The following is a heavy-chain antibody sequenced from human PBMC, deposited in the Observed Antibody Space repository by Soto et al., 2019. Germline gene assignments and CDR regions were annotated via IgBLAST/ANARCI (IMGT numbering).Heavy chain of an antibody. D-gene: IGHD2-2*01. CDR1: RFTFSTYE. CDR3: VRYCSTTLCNGVATRTFDY. CDR2: ISTSGSTV. J-gene: IGHJ4*02. V-gene: IGHV3-48*03. Sequence: GGSLRLSCAASRFTFSTYEMNWVRQAPGKGLEWVPYISTSGSTVYYADSVKGRFTISRDNTRNSLYLQMNSLRDEDTALYYCVRYCSTTLCNGVATRTFDYWGQGTLVTVSS.